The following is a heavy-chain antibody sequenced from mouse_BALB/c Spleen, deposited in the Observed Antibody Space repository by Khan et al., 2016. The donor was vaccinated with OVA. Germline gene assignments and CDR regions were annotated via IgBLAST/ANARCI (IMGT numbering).Heavy chain of an antibody. J-gene: IGHJ4*01. V-gene: IGHV2-6-5*01. CDR2: IWGGGSK. CDR3: AKDPPYYAMDY. Sequence: QVQLKESGPGLVAPSQSLSITCTVSGFSLTDYAVSWIRQPPGKGLEWLGVIWGGGSKYYNSALKSRLSINKDNSTSQVFLKMNSLQTDDTAMYYRAKDPPYYAMDYWGQGTSVTVSS. CDR1: GFSLTDYA.